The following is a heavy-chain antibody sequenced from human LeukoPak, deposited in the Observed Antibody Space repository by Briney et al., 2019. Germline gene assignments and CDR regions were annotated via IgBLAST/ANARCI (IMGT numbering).Heavy chain of an antibody. Sequence: PSETLSLTCAVSGVSFSGYYWSWIRQPPGKGPDWIGEISHSGSTDYNPSLKSRVTISLDTSKNQFSLKLRFVTAADTAVYYCTKTSPGVPLDFWGQGTLVTVSS. V-gene: IGHV4-34*01. J-gene: IGHJ4*02. CDR3: TKTSPGVPLDF. CDR2: ISHSGST. CDR1: GVSFSGYY. D-gene: IGHD7-27*01.